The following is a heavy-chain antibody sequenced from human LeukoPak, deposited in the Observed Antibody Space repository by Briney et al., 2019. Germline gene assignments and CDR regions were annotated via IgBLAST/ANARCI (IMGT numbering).Heavy chain of an antibody. Sequence: ASVKVSCKASGYTFTSYGISWVRQAPGQGLEWMGWISAYNGNTNYAQKLQGRVTMTTDTSTSTAYMELRSLRSDDTAVYYCARTTVDYYDSRGYYSYWGQGTLVTVSS. CDR2: ISAYNGNT. D-gene: IGHD3-22*01. CDR3: ARTTVDYYDSRGYYSY. CDR1: GYTFTSYG. J-gene: IGHJ4*02. V-gene: IGHV1-18*01.